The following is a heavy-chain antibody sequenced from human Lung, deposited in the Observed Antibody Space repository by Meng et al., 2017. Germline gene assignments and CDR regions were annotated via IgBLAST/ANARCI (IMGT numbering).Heavy chain of an antibody. CDR1: GGSFSDYY. V-gene: IGHV4-34*01. D-gene: IGHD4-11*01. CDR2: INHSGST. CDR3: ARGPTTMAHDFDY. Sequence: QVQLPQWGAGLLQPSETRSLTCVVSGGSFSDYYWSWIRQPPGKGLEWIGEINHSGSTNYNPSLESRATISVDTSQNNLSLKLSSVTAADSAVYYCARGPTTMAHDFDYWGQGTLVTVSS. J-gene: IGHJ4*02.